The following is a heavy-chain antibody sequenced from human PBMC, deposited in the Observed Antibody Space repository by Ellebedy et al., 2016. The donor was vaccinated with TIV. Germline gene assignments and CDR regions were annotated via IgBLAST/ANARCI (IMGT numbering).Heavy chain of an antibody. D-gene: IGHD3-10*01. Sequence: GGSLRLSCAASGFTFSSYAMSWVRQAPGKGLKWVSYISSSGSTIYYADSVKGRFTISRDNAKNSLYLQMNSLRAEDTAVYYCARDYNHYFDYWGQGTLVTVSS. V-gene: IGHV3-48*04. CDR1: GFTFSSYA. CDR3: ARDYNHYFDY. J-gene: IGHJ4*02. CDR2: ISSSGSTI.